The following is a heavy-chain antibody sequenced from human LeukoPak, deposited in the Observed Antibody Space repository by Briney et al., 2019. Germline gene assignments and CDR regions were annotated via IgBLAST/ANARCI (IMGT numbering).Heavy chain of an antibody. Sequence: GGSLRLSCAASGSTFSSYSMNWVRQAPGKGLEWVSSISSSSGYIYYADSVKGRFTISRDNAKNSLYLQMNSLRAEDTAVYYCTRGDRIDYWGQGTLVTVSS. CDR3: TRGDRIDY. CDR1: GSTFSSYS. CDR2: ISSSSGYI. J-gene: IGHJ4*02. V-gene: IGHV3-21*01. D-gene: IGHD1-14*01.